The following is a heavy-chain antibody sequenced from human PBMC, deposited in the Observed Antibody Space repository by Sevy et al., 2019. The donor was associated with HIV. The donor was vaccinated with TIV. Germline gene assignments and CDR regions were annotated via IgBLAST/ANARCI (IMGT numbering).Heavy chain of an antibody. D-gene: IGHD3-10*01. CDR3: ATGSSIVRGVIGAGYYYGMDV. CDR2: FDPEDGET. J-gene: IGHJ6*02. Sequence: ASVKVSCKVSGYTLTELSMHWVRQAPGKGLEWMGGFDPEDGETIYAQKFQGRVTMTEDTSTDTAYMELSSLRSEDTAGYYCATGSSIVRGVIGAGYYYGMDVWGQGTTVTVSS. V-gene: IGHV1-24*01. CDR1: GYTLTELS.